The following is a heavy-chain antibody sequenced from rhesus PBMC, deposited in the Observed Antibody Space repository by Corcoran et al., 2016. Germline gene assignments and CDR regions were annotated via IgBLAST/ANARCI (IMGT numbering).Heavy chain of an antibody. V-gene: IGHV4-65*01. Sequence: QVQLQESGPGLVKPSETLSLTCAVSGGSISSSNWWSWLRQPPGKGLEWSGYISGRSCSTYYNPPLKRRVTISTDTSKNQVSLKLSAVTAADTAGYYCARGAGRSSGLYVDYWGQGVLVTVSS. CDR3: ARGAGRSSGLYVDY. CDR2: ISGRSCST. J-gene: IGHJ4*01. CDR1: GGSISSSNW. D-gene: IGHD6-31*01.